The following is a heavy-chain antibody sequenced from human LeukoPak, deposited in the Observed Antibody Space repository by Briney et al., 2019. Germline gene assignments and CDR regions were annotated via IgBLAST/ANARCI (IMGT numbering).Heavy chain of an antibody. CDR3: ATELLLRGGGYYGYYFDY. J-gene: IGHJ4*02. Sequence: ASVKVSCKVSGYTLTELSMHWVRQAPGKGLEWMGGFGPEDGETIYAQKFQGRVTMTEDTSTDTAYMELSSLRSEDTAVYYCATELLLRGGGYYGYYFDYWGQGTLVTVSS. D-gene: IGHD3-22*01. CDR2: FGPEDGET. CDR1: GYTLTELS. V-gene: IGHV1-24*01.